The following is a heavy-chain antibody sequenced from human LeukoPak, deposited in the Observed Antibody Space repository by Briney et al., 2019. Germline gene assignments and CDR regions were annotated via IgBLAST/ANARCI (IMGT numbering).Heavy chain of an antibody. Sequence: GGSLRLSCAASGVTFSSYGMHWVRQAPGKGLEWVAVIWYDGSNKYYADSVKGRFTISRDNSKNTLYLQMNSLRAEDTAVYYCARDPLGLRYFDYWGQGALVTVSS. J-gene: IGHJ4*02. CDR1: GVTFSSYG. V-gene: IGHV3-33*01. CDR2: IWYDGSNK. CDR3: ARDPLGLRYFDY.